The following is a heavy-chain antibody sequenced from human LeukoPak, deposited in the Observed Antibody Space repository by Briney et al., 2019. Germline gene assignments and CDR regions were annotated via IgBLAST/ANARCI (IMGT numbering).Heavy chain of an antibody. J-gene: IGHJ4*02. V-gene: IGHV4-39*07. CDR2: IYYSGST. D-gene: IGHD3-22*01. CDR3: ARDCIDSSGIQVFDY. Sequence: PSETLSLTCNVSGGSISSSSNYWGRIRQPPGKGLEWIGSIYYSGSTYYNPSLKSRVTISVDASKNQFSLKLTSVTAADTAVYYCARDCIDSSGIQVFDYWGQGTLVTVSS. CDR1: GGSISSSSNY.